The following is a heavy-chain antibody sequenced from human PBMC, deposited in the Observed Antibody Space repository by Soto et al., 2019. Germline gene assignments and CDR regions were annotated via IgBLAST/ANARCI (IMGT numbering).Heavy chain of an antibody. CDR1: GFTFSSYG. D-gene: IGHD6-13*01. CDR2: ISYDGSNK. V-gene: IGHV3-30*18. J-gene: IGHJ4*02. Sequence: GGSLRLSCAASGFTFSSYGMHWVRQAPGKWLEWVAVISYDGSNKYYADSVKGRFTISRDNSKNTLYLQMNSLRAEDTAVYYCAKDPSRRARIAALSGGFDYWGQGTLVTVSS. CDR3: AKDPSRRARIAALSGGFDY.